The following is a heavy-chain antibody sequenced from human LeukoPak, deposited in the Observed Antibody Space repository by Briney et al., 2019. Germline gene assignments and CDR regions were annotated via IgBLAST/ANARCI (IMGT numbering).Heavy chain of an antibody. J-gene: IGHJ4*02. CDR3: VRRFDC. CDR2: ISSDWNTI. Sequence: GGSLRLSCAASGFTLSTYDMNWVRQAPGKGLEWVSYISSDWNTIYYADSVKGRFTLSRDNGKNSLYLRMDSLRVEDTAIYYCVRRFDCWGQGTLVTVSS. CDR1: GFTLSTYD. V-gene: IGHV3-48*03.